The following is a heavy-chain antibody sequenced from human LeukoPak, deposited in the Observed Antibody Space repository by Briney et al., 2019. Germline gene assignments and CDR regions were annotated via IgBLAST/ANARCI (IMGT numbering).Heavy chain of an antibody. CDR1: GYTFTDYY. J-gene: IGHJ6*03. Sequence: VASVKVSCKASGYTFTDYYMHWVRQAPGQGLEWMGWINPHSGGTDHAQKFQGRVTMTRDMSTSTVYMELSSLRSEDTAVYYCARVAAEVVGVPGAIGFGWLRRDYYYMDVWGKGTTVTVSS. V-gene: IGHV1-2*02. CDR3: ARVAAEVVGVPGAIGFGWLRRDYYYMDV. D-gene: IGHD2-2*02. CDR2: INPHSGGT.